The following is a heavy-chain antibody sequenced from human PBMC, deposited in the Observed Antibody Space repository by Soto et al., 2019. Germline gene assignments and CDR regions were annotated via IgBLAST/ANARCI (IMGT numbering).Heavy chain of an antibody. V-gene: IGHV3-21*01. J-gene: IGHJ6*02. D-gene: IGHD6-13*01. CDR1: GFTFSSYS. Sequence: GGSLRLSCAASGFTFSSYSMNWVRQAPGKGLEWVSSISSSSSYIYYADSVKGRFTISRDNAKNSRYLQMNSLRAEDTAVYYCPRRKPTPLYSSSPYCMDVSGQGTTVTVSS. CDR2: ISSSSSYI. CDR3: PRRKPTPLYSSSPYCMDV.